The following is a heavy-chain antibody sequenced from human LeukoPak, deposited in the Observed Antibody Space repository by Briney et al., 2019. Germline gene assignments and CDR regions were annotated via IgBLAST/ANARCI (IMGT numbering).Heavy chain of an antibody. CDR1: GFTFSSYE. J-gene: IGHJ4*02. V-gene: IGHV3-48*03. Sequence: GGSLRLSCAASGFTFSSYEMNWVRQAPGKGLEWVSYISSSGSTIYYADSVKGRFTISIDNAKNSLYLQMNSLRAEDTAVYYCARVLSDYDFWSGYRPSSSDYWGQGTLVTVSS. CDR3: ARVLSDYDFWSGYRPSSSDY. CDR2: ISSSGSTI. D-gene: IGHD3-3*01.